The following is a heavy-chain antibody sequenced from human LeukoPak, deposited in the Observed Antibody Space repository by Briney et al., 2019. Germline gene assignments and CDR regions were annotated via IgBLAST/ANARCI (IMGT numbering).Heavy chain of an antibody. D-gene: IGHD4-17*01. Sequence: SETLSLTCAVYGGSFSGYYWSWIRQPPGKGLEWIGEINHSGSTNYNPSLKSRVTISVDTSKNQFSLKLSSVTAVDTAVYYCVGADYAGYYFDYWGQGTLVTVSS. CDR2: INHSGST. J-gene: IGHJ4*02. V-gene: IGHV4-34*01. CDR3: VGADYAGYYFDY. CDR1: GGSFSGYY.